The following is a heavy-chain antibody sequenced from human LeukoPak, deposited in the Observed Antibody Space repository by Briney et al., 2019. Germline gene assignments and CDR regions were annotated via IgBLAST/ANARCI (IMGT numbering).Heavy chain of an antibody. J-gene: IGHJ3*02. CDR3: ATGIVAGTPRAFDI. V-gene: IGHV1-69*05. Sequence: ASVKVSCKASGYTFTSYGISWVRQAPGQGLEWMGGIIPIFGTANYAQKFQGRVTITTDESTSTAYMELSSMRSEDTAVYYCATGIVAGTPRAFDIGGQGTRVTVSS. CDR1: GYTFTSYG. D-gene: IGHD6-19*01. CDR2: IIPIFGTA.